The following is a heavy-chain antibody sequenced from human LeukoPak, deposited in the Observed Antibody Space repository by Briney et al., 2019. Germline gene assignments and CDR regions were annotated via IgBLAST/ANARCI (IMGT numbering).Heavy chain of an antibody. Sequence: GGSLRLSCVASGFSFSSYSVNWVRHPPGKGLEWVSSISFSGNYINYADSVRGRITLYRDNAKNSLFLQMNSLRAEDTAVYYCARRASTERGHSYGLDYWGQGTLVTVSS. V-gene: IGHV3-21*01. CDR1: GFSFSSYS. CDR3: ARRASTERGHSYGLDY. J-gene: IGHJ4*02. D-gene: IGHD5-18*01. CDR2: ISFSGNYI.